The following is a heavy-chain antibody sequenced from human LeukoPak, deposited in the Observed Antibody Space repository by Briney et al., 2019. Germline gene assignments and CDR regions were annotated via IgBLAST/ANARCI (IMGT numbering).Heavy chain of an antibody. J-gene: IGHJ6*03. CDR2: IKSKTDGGTT. CDR3: TTDVQQLVLPYYYYMDV. V-gene: IGHV3-15*01. Sequence: GGSLRLSCAASEFTFSSYAMSWVRQAPGKGLEWVGRIKSKTDGGTTDYAAPVKGRFTISRDDSKNTLYLQMNSLKTEDTAVYYCTTDVQQLVLPYYYYMDVWGKGTTVTVSS. D-gene: IGHD6-13*01. CDR1: EFTFSSYA.